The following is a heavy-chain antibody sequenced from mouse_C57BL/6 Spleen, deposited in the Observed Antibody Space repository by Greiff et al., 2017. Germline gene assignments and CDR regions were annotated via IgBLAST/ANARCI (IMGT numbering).Heavy chain of an antibody. J-gene: IGHJ4*01. V-gene: IGHV1-55*01. D-gene: IGHD2-5*01. CDR2: VYPGSGST. CDR3: ARFYYSNPYYAMDY. Sequence: VQLQQPGAELVKPGASVKMSCKASGYTFTSYWITWVKQRPGQGLEWIGDVYPGSGSTNYNEKFKSKATLTVDTSSSTAYMQLSSLTSEDSAVYYCARFYYSNPYYAMDYWGQGTSVTVSS. CDR1: GYTFTSYW.